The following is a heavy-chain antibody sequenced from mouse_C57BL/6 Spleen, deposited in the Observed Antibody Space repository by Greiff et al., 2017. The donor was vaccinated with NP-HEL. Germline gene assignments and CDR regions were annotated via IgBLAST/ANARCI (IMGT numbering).Heavy chain of an antibody. CDR1: GYTFTSYW. V-gene: IGHV1-64*01. J-gene: IGHJ2*01. CDR3: ARKGYGDYFDY. D-gene: IGHD2-2*01. CDR2: IHPNSGST. Sequence: VQLQQPGAELVKPGASVKLSCKASGYTFTSYWMHWVKQRPGQGLEWIGMIHPNSGSTNYNEKFKSKATLTVDKSSSTAYMQLSSLTSEDSAVYYCARKGYGDYFDYWGQGTTLTVSS.